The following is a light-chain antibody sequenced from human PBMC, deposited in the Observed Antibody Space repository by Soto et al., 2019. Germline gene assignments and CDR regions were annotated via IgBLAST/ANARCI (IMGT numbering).Light chain of an antibody. J-gene: IGKJ1*01. CDR3: QHYNNWPRT. V-gene: IGKV3-15*01. CDR1: QSVSSN. Sequence: EIVMTQSPATLSVSPGARATLSCRASQSVSSNLAWYQQKPGQAPRLLIYGASTRAAGIPARFSGSGSATEFTLTISSLQSEDFAVYYCQHYNNWPRTFGQGTKVEIK. CDR2: GAS.